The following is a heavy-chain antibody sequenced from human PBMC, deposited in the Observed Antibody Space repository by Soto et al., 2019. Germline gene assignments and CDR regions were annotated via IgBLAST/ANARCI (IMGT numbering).Heavy chain of an antibody. V-gene: IGHV1-69*02. D-gene: IGHD3-10*01. CDR1: GGTFSSYT. Sequence: QVQLVQSGAEVKKPGSSVKVSCKASGGTFSSYTISWVRQAPGQGLEWMGRIIPILGIANYAQKFQGRVTITADKSTGTAYMELSSLRSEDTAVYYCARAGVPDPHYYYGMDVWGQGTTVTVSS. J-gene: IGHJ6*02. CDR3: ARAGVPDPHYYYGMDV. CDR2: IIPILGIA.